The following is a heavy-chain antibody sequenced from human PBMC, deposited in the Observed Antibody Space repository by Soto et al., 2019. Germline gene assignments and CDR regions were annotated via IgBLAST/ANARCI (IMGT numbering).Heavy chain of an antibody. Sequence: SVKVCCKASGGTFSSYAISWVRQAPGQGLEWMGGIIPIFGTANYAQKFQGRVTITADESTSTAYMELSSLRSEDTAVYYCARETFNYYYGMDVWGQGTTVTVSS. V-gene: IGHV1-69*13. CDR3: ARETFNYYYGMDV. CDR1: GGTFSSYA. J-gene: IGHJ6*02. CDR2: IIPIFGTA.